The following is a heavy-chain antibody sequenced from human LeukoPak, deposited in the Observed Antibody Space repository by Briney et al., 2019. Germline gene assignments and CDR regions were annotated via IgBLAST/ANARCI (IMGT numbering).Heavy chain of an antibody. CDR2: IKTDGSTT. V-gene: IGHV3-74*01. D-gene: IGHD3-3*01. Sequence: GGSLRLSCAVSGFTFSSSWMHWVRQAPGKGLVWVSHIKTDGSTTAYADSVKGRFTISRDNSKNTLYLQMNSLRAEDTAVYYCAREIRAFTIFGSHYYYYGMDVWGQGTTVTVSS. J-gene: IGHJ6*02. CDR1: GFTFSSSW. CDR3: AREIRAFTIFGSHYYYYGMDV.